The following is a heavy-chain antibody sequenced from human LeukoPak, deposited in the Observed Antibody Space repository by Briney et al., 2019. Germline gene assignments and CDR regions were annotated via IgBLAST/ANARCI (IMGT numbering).Heavy chain of an antibody. CDR1: GYTFTSYG. V-gene: IGHV1-18*01. CDR2: ISAYNGNT. Sequence: ASVKVSCKASGYTFTSYGISWVRQAPGQGLEWMGWISAYNGNTNYAQKLQGRVTMTTDTSTSTAYMELRSLRSDDTAVYYCASRTFRYGGNSVASQLLDYWGQGTLVTVSS. J-gene: IGHJ4*02. D-gene: IGHD4-23*01. CDR3: ASRTFRYGGNSVASQLLDY.